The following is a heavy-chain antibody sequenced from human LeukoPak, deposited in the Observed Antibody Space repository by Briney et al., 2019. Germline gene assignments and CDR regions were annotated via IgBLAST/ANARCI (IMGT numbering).Heavy chain of an antibody. Sequence: GGSLRLSCAASGFTFDDYAMHWVRQAPGKGLEWVSGISWNSGSIGYADSVKGRFTISRDNAKNSLYLQMNSLRAEDTALYYCAKDNGRYSSSWLRGFDYWGQGTLVTVSS. CDR1: GFTFDDYA. D-gene: IGHD6-13*01. J-gene: IGHJ4*02. CDR3: AKDNGRYSSSWLRGFDY. V-gene: IGHV3-9*01. CDR2: ISWNSGSI.